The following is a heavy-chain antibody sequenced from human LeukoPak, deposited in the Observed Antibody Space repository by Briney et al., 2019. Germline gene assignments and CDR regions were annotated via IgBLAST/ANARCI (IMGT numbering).Heavy chain of an antibody. CDR2: IYYSGST. CDR1: GGSISSYY. Sequence: SETLSLTCTVSGGSISSYYWSWIRQPPGKGLEWIGYIYYSGSTNYNPSLKSRVTISVDTSKNQFSLKLSSVTAADTAVYYCARDSGSYCIDYWGQGTLVPVSS. J-gene: IGHJ4*02. D-gene: IGHD1-26*01. CDR3: ARDSGSYCIDY. V-gene: IGHV4-59*01.